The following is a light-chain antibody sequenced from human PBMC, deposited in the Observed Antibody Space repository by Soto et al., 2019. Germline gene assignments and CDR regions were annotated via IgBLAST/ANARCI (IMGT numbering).Light chain of an antibody. J-gene: IGKJ1*01. CDR2: GAS. CDR3: QQDNNWPTT. V-gene: IGKV3-15*01. Sequence: EIVMTQSPATLSVSPGERATLSCRASQSVSSNLAWYQQKPGQAPRLLIYGASTRATGIPARFSGSGSGTEFTLTISSLQSEDFAVYYCQQDNNWPTTFGQGNKV. CDR1: QSVSSN.